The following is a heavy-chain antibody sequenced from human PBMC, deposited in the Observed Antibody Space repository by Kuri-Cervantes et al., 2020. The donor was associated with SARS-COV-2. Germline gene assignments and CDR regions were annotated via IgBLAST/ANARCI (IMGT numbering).Heavy chain of an antibody. CDR1: GGSISNYY. CDR3: ARGLGYCSSTSCPRYYYYMDV. V-gene: IGHV4-34*01. CDR2: INHSGST. J-gene: IGHJ6*03. D-gene: IGHD2-2*03. Sequence: GGSISNYYWSWIRQPPGKGLEWIGEINHSGSTNYNPSLKSRVTISVDTSKNQFSLKLSSVTAADTAVYYCARGLGYCSSTSCPRYYYYMDVWGKGTTVTVSS.